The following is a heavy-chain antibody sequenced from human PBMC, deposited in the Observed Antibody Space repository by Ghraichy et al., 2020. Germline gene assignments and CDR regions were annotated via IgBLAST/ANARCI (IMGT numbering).Heavy chain of an antibody. J-gene: IGHJ3*02. Sequence: SETLSLTCTVSGGSISSSSYYWGWIRQPPGKGRVWIGSIYYNESTYYNPSLKSRVTISVDTSKNQFSLKLSSLTAADTAEYYCARQLVTGIKGRGHFDIWRQGTMVTVSS. CDR2: IYYNEST. D-gene: IGHD1-20*01. CDR3: ARQLVTGIKGRGHFDI. CDR1: GGSISSSSYY. V-gene: IGHV4-39*01.